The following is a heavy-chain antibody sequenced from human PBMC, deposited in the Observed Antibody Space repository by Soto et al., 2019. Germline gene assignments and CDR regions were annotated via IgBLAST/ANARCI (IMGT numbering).Heavy chain of an antibody. CDR1: GFSLSDTGAG. V-gene: IGHV2-5*02. Sequence: QITLKESGPSLVKPTQTLTLTCTFSGFSLSDTGAGVGWVRQPPGKALEWLALIYWDDDKRYSPSLQSRLSMTKDTSKDQVVLTMSNMDPVDTGTYYRAHRVRGLTWFGDLNVFNIWGQGTVVTVSS. CDR3: AHRVRGLTWFGDLNVFNI. J-gene: IGHJ3*02. D-gene: IGHD3-10*01. CDR2: IYWDDDK.